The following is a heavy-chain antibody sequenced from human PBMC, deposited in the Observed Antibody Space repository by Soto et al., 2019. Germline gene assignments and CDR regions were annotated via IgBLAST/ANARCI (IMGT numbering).Heavy chain of an antibody. Sequence: EVKLLESGGGLVQPGGSMRLSCEASGFPFWTYSMSWVRQAPRKGLEWVSGISGSGTATYYTDSVKGRFTVSRDNSKDTLFLQMNTLRVEDTAVYYCVRDRRIYYSDPHDEFVASDYEVWGQGTMVSVSS. CDR2: ISGSGTAT. D-gene: IGHD3-22*01. V-gene: IGHV3-23*01. CDR1: GFPFWTYS. CDR3: VRDRRIYYSDPHDEFVASDYEV. J-gene: IGHJ3*01.